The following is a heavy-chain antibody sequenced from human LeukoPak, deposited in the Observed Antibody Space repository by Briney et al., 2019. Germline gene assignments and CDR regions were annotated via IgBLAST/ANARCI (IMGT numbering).Heavy chain of an antibody. J-gene: IGHJ4*02. Sequence: GGSLRLSCAASEFTFSAYGMHWVRQAPGKGLGWVAVISYDGSDKYYADSVKGRFTISRDNSNNTLYLQMNSLRTEDTAVYYCAKDLGIHGWFTGGVLPGDYWGQGTLVTVSS. CDR2: ISYDGSDK. V-gene: IGHV3-30*18. CDR1: EFTFSAYG. CDR3: AKDLGIHGWFTGGVLPGDY. D-gene: IGHD6-19*01.